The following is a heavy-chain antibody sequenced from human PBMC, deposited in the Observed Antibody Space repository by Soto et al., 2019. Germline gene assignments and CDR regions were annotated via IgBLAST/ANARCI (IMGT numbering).Heavy chain of an antibody. D-gene: IGHD3-22*01. CDR3: AKDRDSSGYQGLRFDY. Sequence: PGGSLRLSCAASGFTFSSYAMSWVRQAPGKGLEWVSAISGSGGSTYYADSVKGRFTISRDNSKNTLYLQMNSLRAEDTAVYYCAKDRDSSGYQGLRFDYWGQGTLVTVSS. CDR2: ISGSGGST. J-gene: IGHJ4*02. V-gene: IGHV3-23*01. CDR1: GFTFSSYA.